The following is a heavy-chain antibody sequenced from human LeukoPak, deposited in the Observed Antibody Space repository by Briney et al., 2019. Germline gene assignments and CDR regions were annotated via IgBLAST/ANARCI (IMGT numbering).Heavy chain of an antibody. CDR1: GFTFSSYA. CDR3: IRGGIQVSGIDAFDI. D-gene: IGHD5/OR15-5a*01. V-gene: IGHV3-13*01. Sequence: PGGSLRLSCAASGFTFSSYAMHWVRQAPGRGLEWVSAIGIAGDTYYPDSVKGRFTISRENAKNSMYLQMNSLKDGDTAVYYCIRGGIQVSGIDAFDIWAKGQWSPSLQ. J-gene: IGHJ3*02. CDR2: IGIAGDT.